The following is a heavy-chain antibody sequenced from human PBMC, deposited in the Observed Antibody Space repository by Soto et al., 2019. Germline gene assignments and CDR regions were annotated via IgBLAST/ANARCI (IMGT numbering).Heavy chain of an antibody. J-gene: IGHJ3*02. CDR3: ARPGWRNAPYDAFDI. Sequence: PSETLSLTCTVSGGSISSYYWSWIRQPPWKGLEWIGYIYYSGSTNYNPSLKSRVTISLDTSKNQFSLKLNSVTAADTAVYYCARPGWRNAPYDAFDIWGQGTMVTVSS. V-gene: IGHV4-59*01. CDR1: GGSISSYY. D-gene: IGHD6-19*01. CDR2: IYYSGST.